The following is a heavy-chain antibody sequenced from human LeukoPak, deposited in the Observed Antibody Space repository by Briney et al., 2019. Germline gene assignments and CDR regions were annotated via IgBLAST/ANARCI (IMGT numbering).Heavy chain of an antibody. V-gene: IGHV4-59*01. CDR3: ARAIVADLWSGTKFES. J-gene: IGHJ5*01. CDR1: GPSISSYY. D-gene: IGHD3-3*01. CDR2: FDYSGST. Sequence: SETLSLPCSVSGPSISSYYLSWIRQPPGKGREWLGYFDYSGSTKNNPSLRSRVSSSVDTSNNQFSLNLSSVTAADTAVYYCARAIVADLWSGTKFESWGQGTLVIVSS.